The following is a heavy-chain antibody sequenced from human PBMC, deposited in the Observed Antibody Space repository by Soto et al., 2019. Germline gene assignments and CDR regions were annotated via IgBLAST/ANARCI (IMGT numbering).Heavy chain of an antibody. CDR3: ARGVLRYYHYGIAV. Sequence: QVQLQESGPGLVKPSETLSLSCTVSGDSVSSYYWSWIRQLPGRGLEWIGYIYISGNTNYNPSLKSRVTISRDTSKNQFSLNLKSVTAADTAVYYCARGVLRYYHYGIAVWGQGTTVTVSS. CDR1: GDSVSSYY. CDR2: IYISGNT. J-gene: IGHJ6*02. V-gene: IGHV4-59*02.